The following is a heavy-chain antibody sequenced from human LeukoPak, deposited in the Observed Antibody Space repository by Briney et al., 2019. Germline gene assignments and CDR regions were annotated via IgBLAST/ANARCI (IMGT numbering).Heavy chain of an antibody. Sequence: GGSLRLSCAASGFTFSSYAMHWVRQAPGKGLEWVAVISYDGSNKYYADSVKGRFTISRDNSKNTLYLQMNSLRAEDTAVYYCARDWDSTLDYWGQGTLVTVSS. CDR1: GFTFSSYA. J-gene: IGHJ4*02. V-gene: IGHV3-30*01. CDR2: ISYDGSNK. CDR3: ARDWDSTLDY. D-gene: IGHD2/OR15-2a*01.